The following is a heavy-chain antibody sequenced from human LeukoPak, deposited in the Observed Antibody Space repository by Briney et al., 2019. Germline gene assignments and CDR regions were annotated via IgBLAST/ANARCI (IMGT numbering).Heavy chain of an antibody. J-gene: IGHJ4*02. CDR2: IYYSGST. CDR3: ARGSYDILTGYPYFDY. CDR1: GGSISSYY. V-gene: IGHV4-59*01. Sequence: SETLSLTCTVSGGSISSYYWSWIRQPPGKGLEWIGYIYYSGSTNYNPSLKSRVTISVDTSKNQFSLKLSSVTAPDTAVYYCARGSYDILTGYPYFDYWGQGTLVTVSS. D-gene: IGHD3-9*01.